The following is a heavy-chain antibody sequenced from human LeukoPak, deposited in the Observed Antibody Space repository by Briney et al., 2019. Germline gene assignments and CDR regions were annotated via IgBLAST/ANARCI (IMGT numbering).Heavy chain of an antibody. D-gene: IGHD2-2*01. V-gene: IGHV1-18*01. Sequence: GASVKVSCKASGYTFTSYGISWVRQAPGQGLEWMGWISAYNGNTNYAQKLQGRVTMTTDTYTSTAYMELRSLRSDDTAVYYCVRDLGVVVPAAIDYWGQGTLVTVSS. CDR2: ISAYNGNT. CDR1: GYTFTSYG. CDR3: VRDLGVVVPAAIDY. J-gene: IGHJ4*02.